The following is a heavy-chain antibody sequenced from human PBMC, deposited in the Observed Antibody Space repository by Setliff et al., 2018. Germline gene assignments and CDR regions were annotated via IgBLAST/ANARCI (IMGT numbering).Heavy chain of an antibody. Sequence: GGSLRLSCEVSGFTFTSHGMNWLRQAPGRGLEWISYINNWGYSTYYADSVKGRFTISRDNAKNTLYLHMNNLRAEDTAVYYCSRDVYDFRTGQADPWGQGTLVTVSS. V-gene: IGHV3-48*03. J-gene: IGHJ5*02. CDR1: GFTFTSHG. CDR3: SRDVYDFRTGQADP. CDR2: INNWGYST. D-gene: IGHD3-3*01.